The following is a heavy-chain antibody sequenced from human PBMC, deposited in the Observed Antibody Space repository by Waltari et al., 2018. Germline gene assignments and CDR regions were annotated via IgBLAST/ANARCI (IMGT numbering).Heavy chain of an antibody. CDR2: ISGGGGSS. CDR3: AKGGDSSGYHYFYYGMDV. V-gene: IGHV3-23*04. Sequence: EVQLVEYGGGLVQPGGSLRLSCTASGFNFNNYAMTWVRQAPGKGLEWVSAISGGGGSSYSADAVKGRFTISRDNSKTTVYLQMKSLRAEDTAVYYCAKGGDSSGYHYFYYGMDVWGQGTTVTVSS. J-gene: IGHJ6*02. D-gene: IGHD3-22*01. CDR1: GFNFNNYA.